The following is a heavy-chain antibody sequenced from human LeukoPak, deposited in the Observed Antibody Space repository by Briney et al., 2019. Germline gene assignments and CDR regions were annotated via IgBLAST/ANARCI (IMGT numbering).Heavy chain of an antibody. CDR3: AKARPAIAARVGYYYGMDV. D-gene: IGHD6-6*01. Sequence: GRSLRLSCAAFGFTFISYGMHWVRQAPGKGLEWVAVISYDGSNKYYADSVKGRFTISRDNSKNTLYLQMNTLRAEDTAVYYCAKARPAIAARVGYYYGMDVWGQGTTVTVSS. J-gene: IGHJ6*02. V-gene: IGHV3-30*18. CDR2: ISYDGSNK. CDR1: GFTFISYG.